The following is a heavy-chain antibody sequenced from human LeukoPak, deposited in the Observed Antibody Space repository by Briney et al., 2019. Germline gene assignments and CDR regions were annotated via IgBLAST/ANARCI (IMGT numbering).Heavy chain of an antibody. D-gene: IGHD6-19*01. V-gene: IGHV3-7*01. CDR2: INQDGSEK. CDR1: GFTFSTYC. J-gene: IGHJ4*02. Sequence: GGSLRLSCAASGFTFSTYCMNWVRQALGKGLEWVANINQDGSEKYYVDSVTGRFTISRDNAQNSLYLQMSSLRAEDTAVYYCARDRRKYSSGWYYFDYWGQGTLVTVSS. CDR3: ARDRRKYSSGWYYFDY.